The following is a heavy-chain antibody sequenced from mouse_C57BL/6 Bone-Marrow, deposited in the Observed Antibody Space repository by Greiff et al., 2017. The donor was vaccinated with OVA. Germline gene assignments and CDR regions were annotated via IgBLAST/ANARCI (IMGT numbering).Heavy chain of an antibody. CDR1: GYAFSSSW. CDR2: IYPGDGDT. J-gene: IGHJ3*01. Sequence: VKLMESGPELVKPGASVKISCKASGYAFSSSWMNWVKQRPGKGLEWIGRIYPGDGDTNYNGKFKGKATLTADKSSSTAYMQLSSLTSEDSAVYFCARRDYGSPWFAYWGQGTLVTVSA. V-gene: IGHV1-82*01. CDR3: ARRDYGSPWFAY. D-gene: IGHD1-1*01.